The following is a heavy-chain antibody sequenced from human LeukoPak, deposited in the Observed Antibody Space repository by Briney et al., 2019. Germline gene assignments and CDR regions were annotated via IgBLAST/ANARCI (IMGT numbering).Heavy chain of an antibody. CDR2: TSSSGNTI. V-gene: IGHV3-48*03. J-gene: IGHJ4*02. CDR3: ARGRYSYGLYYFDY. Sequence: GGSLRLSCAVSGFTFSSYEMNWVRQAPGKGLEWVSYTSSSGNTIYYADSVKGRFTISRDNAKNSLYLQMNSLRAEDTAVYYCARGRYSYGLYYFDYWGQGTLVTVSS. CDR1: GFTFSSYE. D-gene: IGHD5-18*01.